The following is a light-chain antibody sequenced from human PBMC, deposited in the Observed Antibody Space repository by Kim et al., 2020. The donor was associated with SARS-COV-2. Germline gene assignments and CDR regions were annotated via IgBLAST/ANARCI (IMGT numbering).Light chain of an antibody. V-gene: IGLV3-1*01. CDR3: QAWGSKTAVT. Sequence: VSPGQTASITCSGDKLGDKSACWYQQEPGQAPVLVICQNNKRPSGIPGRFSGSTSGNTATLTISGTQAMDEADYYCQAWGSKTAVTFGGGTQLTVL. CDR1: KLGDKS. CDR2: QNN. J-gene: IGLJ2*01.